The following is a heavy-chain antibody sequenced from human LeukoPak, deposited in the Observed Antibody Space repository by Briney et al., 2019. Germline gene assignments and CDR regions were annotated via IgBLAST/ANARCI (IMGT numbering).Heavy chain of an antibody. CDR3: ARGSGAATCEAFDI. CDR2: VYSSGST. J-gene: IGHJ3*02. V-gene: IGHV4-4*07. D-gene: IGHD1-26*01. CDR1: GGSISSYY. Sequence: SETLSLTCTVSGGSISSYYWSWIRQPAGKGLEWIGRVYSSGSTNYNPSLRSRVTMSVDTSKNQFSLKLSSVTAADTAVYYCARGSGAATCEAFDIWGQGTMVTVSS.